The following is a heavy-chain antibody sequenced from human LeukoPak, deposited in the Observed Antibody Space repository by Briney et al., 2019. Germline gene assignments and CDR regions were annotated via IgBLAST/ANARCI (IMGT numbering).Heavy chain of an antibody. Sequence: PSETLSLTCAVYGGSFSGYYWSWIRQPPGKGLEWVGEINHSGSTNYNPSLKSRVTISVDTSKNQFSLKLSSVTAADTAVYYCARPQRWLRVRDAFDIWGQGTMVTVSS. CDR2: INHSGST. CDR3: ARPQRWLRVRDAFDI. D-gene: IGHD5-24*01. CDR1: GGSFSGYY. V-gene: IGHV4-34*01. J-gene: IGHJ3*02.